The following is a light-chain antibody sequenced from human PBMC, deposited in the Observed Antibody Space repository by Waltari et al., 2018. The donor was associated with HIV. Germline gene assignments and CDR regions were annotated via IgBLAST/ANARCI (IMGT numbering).Light chain of an antibody. J-gene: IGKJ1*01. CDR3: LQTYSTTWT. CDR1: QSISNF. Sequence: DIQMTQSPSSLSAFVGDRVTITCRASQSISNFLSWFFQKPGKAPKVLIYVTSNLQSGVPSRFSGSRSGTDFTLTINSLQPEDSATYYCLQTYSTTWTFGQGTKLEIK. V-gene: IGKV1-39*01. CDR2: VTS.